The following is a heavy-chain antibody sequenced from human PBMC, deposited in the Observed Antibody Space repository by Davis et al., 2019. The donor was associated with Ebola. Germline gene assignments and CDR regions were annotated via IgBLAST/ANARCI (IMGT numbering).Heavy chain of an antibody. Sequence: SETLSLTCTVSGGSISSYYWSWIRQPPGKGLEWIGYIYYSGSTNYNPSLKSRVTISVDTSKNQFSLKLSSVTAADTAVYYCSIAAAGHGGDYWGQGTLVTVSS. J-gene: IGHJ4*02. CDR1: GGSISSYY. CDR3: SIAAAGHGGDY. CDR2: IYYSGST. D-gene: IGHD6-13*01. V-gene: IGHV4-59*08.